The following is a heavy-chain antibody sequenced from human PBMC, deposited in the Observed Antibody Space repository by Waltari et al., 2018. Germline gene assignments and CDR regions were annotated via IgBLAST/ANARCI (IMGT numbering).Heavy chain of an antibody. Sequence: QVQLVQSGAAVKKPGSSVKVSCKASGGTFSSYAISWVRQAPGQGLEWMGGIIPIFGTANYAQKFQGRVTITTDESTSTAYMELSSLRSEDTAVYYCARVIDSSGYYHYYYYMDVWGKGTTVTVSS. CDR2: IIPIFGTA. CDR3: ARVIDSSGYYHYYYYMDV. D-gene: IGHD3-22*01. CDR1: GGTFSSYA. V-gene: IGHV1-69*05. J-gene: IGHJ6*03.